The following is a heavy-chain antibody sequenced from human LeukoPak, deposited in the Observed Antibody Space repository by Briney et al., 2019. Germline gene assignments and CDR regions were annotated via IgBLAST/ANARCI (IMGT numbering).Heavy chain of an antibody. V-gene: IGHV4-31*03. CDR2: IYYSGST. CDR3: ARDQGGFDC. Sequence: SQTLSLTCTVSGGTISSGGYYWSWIRQHPGKGLEWIGYIYYSGSTYYNPTLKSRVTISVDTSKNQFSLQLHSVTPEDTAVYYCARDQGGFDCWGQGTLVTVSS. J-gene: IGHJ4*01. CDR1: GGTISSGGYY. D-gene: IGHD1-26*01.